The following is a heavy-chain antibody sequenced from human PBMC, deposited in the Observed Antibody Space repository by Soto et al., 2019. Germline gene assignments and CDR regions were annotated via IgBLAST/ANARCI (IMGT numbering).Heavy chain of an antibody. J-gene: IGHJ5*02. CDR3: ARGGYYGSDRGWFDP. CDR2: LYSDGST. V-gene: IGHV3-53*01. CDR1: GFSVSWNY. D-gene: IGHD3-10*01. Sequence: VGSLRLSCAASGFSVSWNYMSWVRQAPGKGLEWVSVLYSDGSTYYADSVKGRFTISRDNSKNTLFLQMNSLRAEDTAVYYCARGGYYGSDRGWFDPWGQGTLVTVSS.